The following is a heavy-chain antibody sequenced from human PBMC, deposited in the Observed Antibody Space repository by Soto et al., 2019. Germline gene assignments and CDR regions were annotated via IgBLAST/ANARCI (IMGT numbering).Heavy chain of an antibody. CDR3: ARQVYYYDSSGYYYEGYYYYGMDV. V-gene: IGHV1-69*01. Sequence: QVQLVQSGAEVKKPGSSVKVSCKASGGTFSSYAISRVRQAPGQGLEWMGGIIPIFGTANYAQKFQGRVTITADESTSTAYMELSSLRSEDTAVYYCARQVYYYDSSGYYYEGYYYYGMDVWGQGTTVTVSS. D-gene: IGHD3-22*01. CDR1: GGTFSSYA. J-gene: IGHJ6*02. CDR2: IIPIFGTA.